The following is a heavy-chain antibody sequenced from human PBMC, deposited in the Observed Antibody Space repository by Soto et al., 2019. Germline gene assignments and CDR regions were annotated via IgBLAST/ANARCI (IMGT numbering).Heavy chain of an antibody. Sequence: GESLKISCKASGYNFTNYCIGWVRQMPGKGLQWMGVIYPDDSDTRYSPSFQGQVTISADKSISTAYLQLSGLKASDTATYYCARPVRSSSWYYYGGMDVWGQGTTVTVPS. CDR2: IYPDDSDT. CDR1: GYNFTNYC. CDR3: ARPVRSSSWYYYGGMDV. D-gene: IGHD6-13*01. J-gene: IGHJ6*02. V-gene: IGHV5-51*01.